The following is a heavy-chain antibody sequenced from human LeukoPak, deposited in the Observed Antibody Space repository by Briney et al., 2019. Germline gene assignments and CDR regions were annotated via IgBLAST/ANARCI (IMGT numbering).Heavy chain of an antibody. D-gene: IGHD4-17*01. CDR1: GGSFSGYY. J-gene: IGHJ4*02. Sequence: PSETLSLTCAVYGGSFSGYYWSWIRQPPGKGLEWIGEINHSGSTNYNPSLKSRVTIPVDTSKNQFSLKLSSVTAADTAVYYCARGYGDSSAAIDYWGQGTLVTVSS. CDR2: INHSGST. V-gene: IGHV4-34*01. CDR3: ARGYGDSSAAIDY.